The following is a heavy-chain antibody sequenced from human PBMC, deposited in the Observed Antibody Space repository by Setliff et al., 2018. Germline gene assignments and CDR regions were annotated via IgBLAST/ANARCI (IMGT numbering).Heavy chain of an antibody. V-gene: IGHV4-38-2*02. J-gene: IGHJ3*02. Sequence: SETLSLTCTVSGYSISSGYIWGWIRQPPGKGLEWVGNIGHTGSINYNPSLKSRLTISRDTSKNQVSLKLNSVTAADTAVYYCARGGRLLWFGEFPEGAFDIWGQGTMVTVSS. D-gene: IGHD3-10*01. CDR2: IGHTGSI. CDR1: GYSISSGYI. CDR3: ARGGRLLWFGEFPEGAFDI.